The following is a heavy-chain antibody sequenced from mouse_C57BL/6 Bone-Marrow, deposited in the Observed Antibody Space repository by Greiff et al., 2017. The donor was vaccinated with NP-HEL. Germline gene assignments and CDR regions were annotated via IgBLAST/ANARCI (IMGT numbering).Heavy chain of an antibody. CDR1: GYTFTSYW. D-gene: IGHD2-4*01. V-gene: IGHV1-55*01. Sequence: QVHVKQSGPVLVKPGASVKMSCKASGYTFTSYWITWVKQRPGQGLEWIGDIYPGSGSTNYNEKFKSKATLTVDTSSSTAYMQLSSLTSEDSAVYYCARQGLRPYYFDYWGQGTTLTVSS. CDR2: IYPGSGST. CDR3: ARQGLRPYYFDY. J-gene: IGHJ2*01.